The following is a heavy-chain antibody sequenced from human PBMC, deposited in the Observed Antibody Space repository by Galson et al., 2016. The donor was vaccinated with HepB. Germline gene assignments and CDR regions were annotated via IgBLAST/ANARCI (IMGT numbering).Heavy chain of an antibody. D-gene: IGHD2-15*01. CDR1: GGTFNNYG. Sequence: SVKVSCKASGGTFNNYGIGWVRQAPGQGLEWMGWISAYNGNTKYAQKLQGRVTMTTDASTSTASMELRGTRYDDTAVYYCARDIMVKWGFCSGGSCYYFDYWGQGTLVTFSS. V-gene: IGHV1-18*01. CDR3: ARDIMVKWGFCSGGSCYYFDY. J-gene: IGHJ4*02. CDR2: ISAYNGNT.